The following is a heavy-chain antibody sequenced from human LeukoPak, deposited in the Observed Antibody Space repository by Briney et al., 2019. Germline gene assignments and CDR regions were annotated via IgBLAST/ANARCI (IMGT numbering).Heavy chain of an antibody. D-gene: IGHD3-10*01. V-gene: IGHV1-18*04. CDR3: ARDFPRSGSYYSGMDV. J-gene: IGHJ6*04. CDR2: ISAYNGNT. CDR1: GYTLTSYG. Sequence: ASVKVSCKASGYTLTSYGISWVRQAPGQGLEWMGWISAYNGNTNYAQKLQGRVTMTTDTPTSTAYMELRSLRSDDTAVYYCARDFPRSGSYYSGMDVWGKGTTVTVSS.